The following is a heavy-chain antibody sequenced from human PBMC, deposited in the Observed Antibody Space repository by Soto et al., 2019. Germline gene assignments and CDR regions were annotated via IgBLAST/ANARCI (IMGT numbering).Heavy chain of an antibody. V-gene: IGHV3-48*02. CDR3: ASGYCRGGNCYLTY. J-gene: IGHJ4*02. D-gene: IGHD2-15*01. CDR1: GFIFSSYS. CDR2: ISSSSSTI. Sequence: EVQLVESGGGLVQPGGSLRLSCAASGFIFSSYSMKWVRQAPGKGLEWVAYISSSSSTIYYADSVKGRFTSSRDNAKNSLYLQMNSLRDEDTAVYYCASGYCRGGNCYLTYWGQGTLVTVSS.